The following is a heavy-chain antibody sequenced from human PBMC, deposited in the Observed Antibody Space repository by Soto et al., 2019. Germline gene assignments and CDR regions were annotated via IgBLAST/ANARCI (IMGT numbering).Heavy chain of an antibody. CDR1: GYTFTSYG. Sequence: ASVKVSCKASGYTFTSYGISWVRQAPGQGLEWMGWISAYKGNTNYAQKFQGRVTMTTDTSTSTAYMELRSLRSDDTAVYYCARDTPTPYFDFWCAGDSDNWFDPCAQGTLVIGSS. V-gene: IGHV1-18*01. J-gene: IGHJ5*02. D-gene: IGHD3-3*01. CDR3: ARDTPTPYFDFWCAGDSDNWFDP. CDR2: ISAYKGNT.